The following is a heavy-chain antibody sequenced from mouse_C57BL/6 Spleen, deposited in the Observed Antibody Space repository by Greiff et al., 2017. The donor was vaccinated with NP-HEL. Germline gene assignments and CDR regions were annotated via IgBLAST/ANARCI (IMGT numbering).Heavy chain of an antibody. Sequence: VQLQQSGPELVKPGASVKISCKASGYTFTDYYMNWVKQSHGKSLEWIGDINPNNGGTSYNQKFKGKATLTVDKSSSTAYMELRSLTSEDSAVYYCARGGYYNFDYWGQGTTLTVAS. J-gene: IGHJ2*01. CDR3: ARGGYYNFDY. CDR2: INPNNGGT. D-gene: IGHD2-3*01. CDR1: GYTFTDYY. V-gene: IGHV1-26*01.